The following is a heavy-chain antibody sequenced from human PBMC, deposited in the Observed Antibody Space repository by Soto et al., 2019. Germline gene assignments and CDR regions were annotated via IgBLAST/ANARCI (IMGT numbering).Heavy chain of an antibody. D-gene: IGHD3-3*01. J-gene: IGHJ5*02. V-gene: IGHV4-34*01. CDR3: ARVWGDFWSGYSRNYWFDP. Sequence: TSETLSLTCAVYGGAFSGYYLSWVRQPPGKGLGGIGEINHSGSTKYNPSLKSRVTISVDTSKNQFSLKLSSVTAADTAVYYCARVWGDFWSGYSRNYWFDPWGQGTLVTVSS. CDR2: INHSGST. CDR1: GGAFSGYY.